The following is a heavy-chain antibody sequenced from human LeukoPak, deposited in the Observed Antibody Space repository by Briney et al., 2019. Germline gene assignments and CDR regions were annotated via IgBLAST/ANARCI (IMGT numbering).Heavy chain of an antibody. J-gene: IGHJ4*02. CDR2: IYHSGST. CDR1: GGSISSSNW. V-gene: IGHV4-4*02. CDR3: ARSDGSGWRSIDY. D-gene: IGHD6-19*01. Sequence: SETLSPTCAVSGGSISSSNWWSWVRQPPGKGLEWIGEIYHSGSTNYNPSLKSRVTISVDKSKNQFSLKLSSVTAADTAVYYCARSDGSGWRSIDYWGQGTLVTVSS.